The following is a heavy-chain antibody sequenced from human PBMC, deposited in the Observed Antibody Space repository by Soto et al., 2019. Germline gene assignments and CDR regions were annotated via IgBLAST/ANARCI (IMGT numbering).Heavy chain of an antibody. Sequence: GGSLRLSCAASGFTFSSYGMHWVRQAPGKGLEWVAVISYDGSNKYYADSVKGRFTISRDNSKNTLYLQMNSLRAEDTAWYYCAKVQVPAAITLVDYWGQGTLVTVSS. CDR2: ISYDGSNK. J-gene: IGHJ4*02. CDR1: GFTFSSYG. V-gene: IGHV3-30*18. D-gene: IGHD2-2*02. CDR3: AKVQVPAAITLVDY.